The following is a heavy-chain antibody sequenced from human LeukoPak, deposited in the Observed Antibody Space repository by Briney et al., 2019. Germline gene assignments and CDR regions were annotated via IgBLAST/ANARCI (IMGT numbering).Heavy chain of an antibody. CDR2: IFVSGST. CDR3: ARAIFGDSYHGIDV. Sequence: MASETLSRTCTVSGGSIGNYYWTWIRQPAGKGLKWVGRIFVSGSTNYNPSLKGRVTMSVDTSKKQFSLRLPSMSAADTAVYFCARAIFGDSYHGIDVWGQGTTVTVSS. V-gene: IGHV4-4*07. CDR1: GGSIGNYY. J-gene: IGHJ6*02. D-gene: IGHD3-10*01.